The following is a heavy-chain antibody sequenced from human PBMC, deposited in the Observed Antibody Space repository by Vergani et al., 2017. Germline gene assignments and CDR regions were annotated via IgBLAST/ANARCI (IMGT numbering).Heavy chain of an antibody. D-gene: IGHD4-17*01. CDR3: ARDNDYGDLGY. CDR1: GFTFSSYE. V-gene: IGHV3-48*03. CDR2: ISSSGSTI. Sequence: EVQLVESGGGLVQPGGSLRLSCAASGFTFSSYEMNWVRQAPGKGLEWVSYISSSGSTIYYADSVKGRFTISRDNAKNSLYLQMNSLRAEDTAVYYCARDNDYGDLGYWGQGTLVTVSS. J-gene: IGHJ4*02.